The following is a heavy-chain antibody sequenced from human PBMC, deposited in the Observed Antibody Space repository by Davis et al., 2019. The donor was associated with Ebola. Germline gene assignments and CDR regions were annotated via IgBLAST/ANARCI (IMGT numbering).Heavy chain of an antibody. CDR1: GFTFSSYG. CDR3: ARVKSTGDYGRTDY. Sequence: GGSLRLSCATSGFTFSSYGMFWVRQAPGKGPEWVTFISSDGSRQHYADSVKGRFTISRDNTKNTLHLQMNRLTSEDTAVYYCARVKSTGDYGRTDYWGQGTLVTVSS. CDR2: ISSDGSRQ. V-gene: IGHV3-30*03. J-gene: IGHJ4*02. D-gene: IGHD3-9*01.